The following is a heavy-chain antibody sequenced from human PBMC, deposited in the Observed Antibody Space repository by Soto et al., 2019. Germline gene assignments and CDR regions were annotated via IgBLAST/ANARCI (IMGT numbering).Heavy chain of an antibody. CDR3: ATVFDV. Sequence: EVQLVESGGGLVQPGGSLRVSCAASGFTFRSHRIHWVRQAPGKGLEWVSRIDTDGGGTSYADSVKGRFTISTDNAENTVYLQMNGLRVEDTAVYYCATVFDVWGQGTLVTVYS. CDR2: IDTDGGGT. CDR1: GFTFRSHR. J-gene: IGHJ4*02. D-gene: IGHD4-17*01. V-gene: IGHV3-74*01.